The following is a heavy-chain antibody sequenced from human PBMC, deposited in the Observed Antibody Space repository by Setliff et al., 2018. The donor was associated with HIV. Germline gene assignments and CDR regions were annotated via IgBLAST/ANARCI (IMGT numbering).Heavy chain of an antibody. CDR1: GYTFTNYD. CDR2: MNPNSGRA. V-gene: IGHV1-8*02. J-gene: IGHJ4*02. CDR3: ARGRLSWSPDF. Sequence: ASVKVSCKASGYTFTNYDINWVRQSPGQGLEWLGWMNPNSGRAGSAQMLQGRLTMTRDTYTSTAYMELSSLTSDDTAIYYCARGRLSWSPDFWGQGTLVTVSS.